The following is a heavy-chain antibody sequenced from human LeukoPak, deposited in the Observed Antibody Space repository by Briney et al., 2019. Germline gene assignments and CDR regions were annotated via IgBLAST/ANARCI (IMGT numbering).Heavy chain of an antibody. D-gene: IGHD3-3*01. CDR3: ASRSSIWSGYQDTLYYFDS. V-gene: IGHV4-59*01. J-gene: IGHJ4*02. Sequence: SETLSLTCTASGGFISSYYWSWIRQPPGKRLEWIGHIYYSGSTNYNPSLRSRVTISVDTSKNQFSLKLSSVTAADTAVYYCASRSSIWSGYQDTLYYFDSWGQGTLVTVSS. CDR2: IYYSGST. CDR1: GGFISSYY.